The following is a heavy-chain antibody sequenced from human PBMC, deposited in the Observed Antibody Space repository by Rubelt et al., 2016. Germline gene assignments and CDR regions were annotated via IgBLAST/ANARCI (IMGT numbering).Heavy chain of an antibody. Sequence: QVQLQESGPGLVKPSETLSLTCTVSGGSISSYYWSWIRQPPGEGLEWIGYMYSSGITNYNPSLKSRVTISGDMAKNQISLKLSSVTAADTAVYYCARDEGIFSSQGIYYFDYWGQGTLVTVSS. CDR3: ARDEGIFSSQGIYYFDY. V-gene: IGHV4-59*01. J-gene: IGHJ4*02. CDR1: GGSISSYY. D-gene: IGHD2/OR15-2a*01. CDR2: MYSSGIT.